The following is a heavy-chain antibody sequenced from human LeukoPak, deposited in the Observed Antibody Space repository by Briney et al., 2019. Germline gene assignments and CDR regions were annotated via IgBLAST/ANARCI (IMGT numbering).Heavy chain of an antibody. CDR3: ARARSSEYSSSLPFLYYYYGMDV. Sequence: ASVTVSCTASGYTFTSYAMHWVRQAPGQRLEWMGWINAGNGNTKYSRKFQGRVTITRDTSASTAYMELSSLRSEDTAVYYCARARSSEYSSSLPFLYYYYGMDVWGQGTTVTVSS. CDR2: INAGNGNT. J-gene: IGHJ6*02. V-gene: IGHV1-3*01. D-gene: IGHD6-6*01. CDR1: GYTFTSYA.